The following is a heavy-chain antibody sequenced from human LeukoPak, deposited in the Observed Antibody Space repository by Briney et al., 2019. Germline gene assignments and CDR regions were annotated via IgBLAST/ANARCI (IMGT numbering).Heavy chain of an antibody. Sequence: GGSLRLSCAASGFTFSSYGMHWVSQAPGKRLEWVAVIWYDGSNKYYADSVKGRFTISRDNSKNTLYLQMNSLRAEDTAVYYCAKDLRDYRYYFDYWGQGTLVTVSS. CDR2: IWYDGSNK. CDR3: AKDLRDYRYYFDY. J-gene: IGHJ4*02. V-gene: IGHV3-33*06. CDR1: GFTFSSYG. D-gene: IGHD4-17*01.